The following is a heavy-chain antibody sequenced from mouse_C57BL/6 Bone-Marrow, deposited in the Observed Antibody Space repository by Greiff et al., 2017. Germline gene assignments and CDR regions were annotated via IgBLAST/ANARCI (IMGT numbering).Heavy chain of an antibody. CDR1: GYTFTDHI. V-gene: IGHV1-11*01. CDR3: PLLLRYPWVAY. J-gene: IGHJ3*01. CDR2: IYPVSGET. Sequence: LQQSGAELASPGASVTLSCKASGYTFTDHILNWVKKRPGQGLEWIGRIYPVSGETNCNQKFMGKATFSVHRSSSTVYLVLNSLTSEDSAVYYCPLLLRYPWVAYWGQGTLVTVSA. D-gene: IGHD1-1*01.